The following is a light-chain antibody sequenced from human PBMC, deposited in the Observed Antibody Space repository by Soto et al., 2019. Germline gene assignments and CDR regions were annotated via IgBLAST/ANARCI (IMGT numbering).Light chain of an antibody. CDR3: QQYDKWPHT. CDR1: HNPSRN. J-gene: IGKJ2*01. V-gene: IGKV3-15*01. CDR2: YAS. Sequence: EVVMTQSPVTLSVSPGERATLSCRASHNPSRNLAWYQQQPGQAPRLLIFYASTRATGIPARFSGSGSGTDFTLTISSLQSEDFAVYFCQQYDKWPHTFGQGTKLESK.